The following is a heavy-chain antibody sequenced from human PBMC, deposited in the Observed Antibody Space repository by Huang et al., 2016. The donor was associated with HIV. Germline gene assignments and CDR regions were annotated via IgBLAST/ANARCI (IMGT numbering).Heavy chain of an antibody. Sequence: QVHLQQWDAGLLKSAETLSLTCAVYGGSLSGYYWSWLRQTPGKGLVGIGEVNHLGSHNYNPSLNSRVSISMDGSKKQFSLKLRSISDADTAVYCCARDATKNPRGWFDPWGQGTLVTGSS. CDR2: VNHLGSH. CDR1: GGSLSGYY. CDR3: ARDATKNPRGWFDP. J-gene: IGHJ5*02. V-gene: IGHV4-34*02. D-gene: IGHD3-10*01.